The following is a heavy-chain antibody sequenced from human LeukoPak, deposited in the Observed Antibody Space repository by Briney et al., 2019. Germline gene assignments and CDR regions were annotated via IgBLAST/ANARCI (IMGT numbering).Heavy chain of an antibody. Sequence: GGSLRLSCAASGFTFNSHAMSWVRQAPGKGLEWVSAISGGGGSTYHADFVKGRFTISRDNSKNTLSLQMNSLRVEDTAVYYCARDQGYDYLWGSNRYGYWGQGTLVTVSS. V-gene: IGHV3-23*01. CDR3: ARDQGYDYLWGSNRYGY. J-gene: IGHJ4*02. CDR2: ISGGGGST. D-gene: IGHD3-16*02. CDR1: GFTFNSHA.